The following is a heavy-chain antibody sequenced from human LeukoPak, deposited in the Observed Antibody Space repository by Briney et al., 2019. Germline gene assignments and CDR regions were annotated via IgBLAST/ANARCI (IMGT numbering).Heavy chain of an antibody. Sequence: GGSLRLSCAASGFTFNNYWMHWVRQGPGKGLVWVSRINSDGSSTSYADSVKGRFTISRDNAKKTLYLQINSLRADDTAVYYCAGQYFGFDYWGQGTLVTVSS. CDR3: AGQYFGFDY. CDR1: GFTFNNYW. D-gene: IGHD2/OR15-2a*01. J-gene: IGHJ4*02. V-gene: IGHV3-74*01. CDR2: INSDGSST.